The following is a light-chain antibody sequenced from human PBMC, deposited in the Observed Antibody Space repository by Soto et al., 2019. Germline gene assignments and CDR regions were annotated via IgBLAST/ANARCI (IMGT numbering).Light chain of an antibody. CDR2: DVS. CDR3: SSYTSTSTFYV. V-gene: IGLV2-14*01. CDR1: SSDVGGYNY. J-gene: IGLJ1*01. Sequence: QSALTQPASVSRSPGQSITISCTGTSSDVGGYNYVSWYQQYPGKAPRLMIYDVSNRPSGVSNRFSGSKSGNTASLTISGLQAEDEADYYCSSYTSTSTFYVFGTGTKLTV.